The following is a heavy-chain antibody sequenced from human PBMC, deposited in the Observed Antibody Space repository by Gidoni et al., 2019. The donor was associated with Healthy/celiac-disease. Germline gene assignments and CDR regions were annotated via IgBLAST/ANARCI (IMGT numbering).Heavy chain of an antibody. J-gene: IGHJ4*02. D-gene: IGHD4-17*01. V-gene: IGHV3-48*03. Sequence: EVQLVESGGGLVQPGGSLRLACAASGCTFSSYEMNWVRQAPGKGLEVVSYISSSGSTIYYADSVKGRFTISRDNAKKSLYLQMNSLRAEDTAVYYCAKEGSYGDYVGYWGQGTLVTVSS. CDR1: GCTFSSYE. CDR2: ISSSGSTI. CDR3: AKEGSYGDYVGY.